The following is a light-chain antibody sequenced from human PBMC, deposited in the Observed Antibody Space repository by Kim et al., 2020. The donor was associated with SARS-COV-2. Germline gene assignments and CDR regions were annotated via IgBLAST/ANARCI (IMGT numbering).Light chain of an antibody. V-gene: IGLV2-11*01. CDR3: CSYAGSYSWV. CDR1: SSDVGTYNY. CDR2: DVS. Sequence: GQSVTISSAGTSSDVGTYNYVSWYQQHPDKAPKLMIYDVSKRPSGVPDRFSASKSGNTASLTISGLQAEDEADYYCCSYAGSYSWVFGGGTQLTVL. J-gene: IGLJ3*02.